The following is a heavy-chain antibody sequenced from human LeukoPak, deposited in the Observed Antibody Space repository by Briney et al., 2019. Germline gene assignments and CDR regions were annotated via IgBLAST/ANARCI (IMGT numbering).Heavy chain of an antibody. J-gene: IGHJ4*02. D-gene: IGHD3-16*01. CDR2: IYYSGTT. V-gene: IGHV4-39*07. Sequence: SHTLSPTRTLAARSITTSSYCSGWIRRPAWNGLEGIGSIYYSGTTHHSPSLKSRVTISVDTSKNQFSLRLSPVTAADTAVYFCARGGAWAYYFDYWGQGTLVTVSS. CDR1: ARSITTSSYC. CDR3: ARGGAWAYYFDY.